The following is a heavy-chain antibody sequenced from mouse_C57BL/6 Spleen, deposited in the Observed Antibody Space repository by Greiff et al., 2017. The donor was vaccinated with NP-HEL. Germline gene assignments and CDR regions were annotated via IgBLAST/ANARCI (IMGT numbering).Heavy chain of an antibody. Sequence: QVQLKQPGAELVRPGSSVKLSCKASGYTFTSYWMHWVKQRPIQGLEWIGNIDPSDSETHYNRKFKDKATLTVDKSSSTAYMQLSSLTSEDSAVYYCARSGTGGYFDVWGTGTTVTVSS. CDR2: IDPSDSET. V-gene: IGHV1-52*01. CDR1: GYTFTSYW. D-gene: IGHD3-1*01. J-gene: IGHJ1*03. CDR3: ARSGTGGYFDV.